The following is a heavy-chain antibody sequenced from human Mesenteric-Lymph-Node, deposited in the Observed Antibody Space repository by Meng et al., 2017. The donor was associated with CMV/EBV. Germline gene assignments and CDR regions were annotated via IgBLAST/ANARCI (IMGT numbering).Heavy chain of an antibody. Sequence: SETLSLTCTVSGGSISSYYWSWIRQLAGKGLEWIGRIYTSGSTNYNHSLKSRVTMSVDTTKNQFSLKLSSVTAADTAVYCCARAGKTYATGWYDFWGQGTLVTVSS. CDR2: IYTSGST. D-gene: IGHD2-2*01. J-gene: IGHJ5*01. CDR1: GGSISSYY. CDR3: ARAGKTYATGWYDF. V-gene: IGHV4-4*07.